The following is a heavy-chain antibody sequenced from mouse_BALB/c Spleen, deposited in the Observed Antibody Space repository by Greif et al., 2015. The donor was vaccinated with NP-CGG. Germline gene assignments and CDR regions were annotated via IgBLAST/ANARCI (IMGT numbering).Heavy chain of an antibody. CDR3: ARTGNYVGYWYFDV. V-gene: IGHV1-80*01. J-gene: IGHJ1*01. CDR2: IYPGDGDT. D-gene: IGHD2-1*01. Sequence: VQLQQSGAELVRPGSSVKISRKASGYAFSSYWMNWVKQRPGQGLEWIGQIYPGDGDTNYNGKFKGKATLTADKSSSTAYMQLSSLTSEDSAVYFCARTGNYVGYWYFDVWGAGTTVTVSS. CDR1: GYAFSSYW.